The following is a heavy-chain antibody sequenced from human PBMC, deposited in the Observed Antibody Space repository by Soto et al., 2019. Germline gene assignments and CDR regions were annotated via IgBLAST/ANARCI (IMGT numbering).Heavy chain of an antibody. J-gene: IGHJ5*02. CDR3: AAGAITIFGVVIHLWFDP. CDR1: GFTFTSSA. CDR2: IVVGSGNT. D-gene: IGHD3-3*01. Sequence: ASVKVSCKASGFTFTSSAVQWVRQARGQGLEWIGWIVVGSGNTNYAQKFQERVTITRDMSTRTAYMELSSLRSEDTAVYYCAAGAITIFGVVIHLWFDPWGQGTLVTVCS. V-gene: IGHV1-58*01.